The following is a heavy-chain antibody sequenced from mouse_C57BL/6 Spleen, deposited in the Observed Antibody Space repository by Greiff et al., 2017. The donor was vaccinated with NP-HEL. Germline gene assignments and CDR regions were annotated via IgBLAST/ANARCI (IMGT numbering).Heavy chain of an antibody. V-gene: IGHV14-3*01. J-gene: IGHJ4*01. Sequence: EVKLQESVAELVRPGASVKLSCTASGFNIKNTYMHWVKQRPEQGLEWIGRIDPANGNTKYAPKFQGKATITADTSSNTAYLQLSSLTSEDTAIYYCARSTTVVATRAMDYWGQGTSVTVSS. CDR3: ARSTTVVATRAMDY. CDR2: IDPANGNT. D-gene: IGHD1-1*01. CDR1: GFNIKNTY.